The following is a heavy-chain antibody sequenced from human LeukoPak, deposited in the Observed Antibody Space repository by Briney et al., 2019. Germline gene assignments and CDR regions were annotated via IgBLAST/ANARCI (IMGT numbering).Heavy chain of an antibody. J-gene: IGHJ4*02. CDR1: GYTFTSYA. V-gene: IGHV1-3*03. Sequence: ASVKVSCKASGYTFTSYAMHWVRQAPGQRLEWMGWINAGNGNTKYSQEFQGRVTITRDTSASTAYMELSSLRSEDTAVYYCATILWFGEYLRNFDYWGQGTLVTVSS. CDR2: INAGNGNT. D-gene: IGHD3-10*01. CDR3: ATILWFGEYLRNFDY.